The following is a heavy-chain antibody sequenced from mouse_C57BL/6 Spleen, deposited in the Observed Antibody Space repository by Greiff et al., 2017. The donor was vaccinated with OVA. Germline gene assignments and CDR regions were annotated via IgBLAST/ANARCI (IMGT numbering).Heavy chain of an antibody. J-gene: IGHJ2*01. CDR1: GYAFSSSW. Sequence: QVQLQQSGPELVKPGASVKISCKASGYAFSSSWMNWVKQRPGKGLEWIGRIYPGDGDTNYNGKLKGKATLTADKSSSTAYMQLSSLTSEDSAVYFCARAPFTTVVANYFDYWGQGTTLTVSS. V-gene: IGHV1-82*01. CDR3: ARAPFTTVVANYFDY. D-gene: IGHD1-1*01. CDR2: IYPGDGDT.